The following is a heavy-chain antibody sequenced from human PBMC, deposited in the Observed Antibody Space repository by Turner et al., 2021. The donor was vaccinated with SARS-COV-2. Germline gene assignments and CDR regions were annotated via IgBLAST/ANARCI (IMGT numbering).Heavy chain of an antibody. CDR1: GGSISSSSYY. Sequence: QLQLQESGPGLVKPSETLSLTCTVSGGSISSSSYYWGWIRQPPGKGLEWIGSIYYSGSTYYNPSLKSRVTISVDTSKNQFSLKLNSVTAADTAVYYCARSYHTYYFDYWGQGTLGTVSS. V-gene: IGHV4-39*01. J-gene: IGHJ4*02. CDR3: ARSYHTYYFDY. CDR2: IYYSGST. D-gene: IGHD2-2*01.